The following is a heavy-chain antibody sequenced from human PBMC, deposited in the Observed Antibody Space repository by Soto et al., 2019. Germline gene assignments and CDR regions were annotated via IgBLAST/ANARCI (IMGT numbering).Heavy chain of an antibody. J-gene: IGHJ4*02. CDR1: GDSVSTNTAT. D-gene: IGHD3-9*01. Sequence: SQTLSLTCDISGDSVSTNTATWDWIRQSPSRGLEWLGRTYYRSRWFYDSAVSVKSRITISPDISNNQVSLQLTSVTAADTAVYYCVRFWPPPYSDALTDYTDAFDYWGQGTLVTVSS. V-gene: IGHV6-1*01. CDR3: VRFWPPPYSDALTDYTDAFDY. CDR2: TYYRSRWFY.